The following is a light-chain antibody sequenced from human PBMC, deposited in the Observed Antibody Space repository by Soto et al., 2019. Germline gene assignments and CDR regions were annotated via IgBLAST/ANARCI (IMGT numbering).Light chain of an antibody. CDR3: ETWDSNTRV. Sequence: QLVLTQSSSASASLGSSVKLTCTLSSGHSSYKIAWHQQQPGKAPRYLMKIEDSGSYNKGSGGPDRFSDSSSGADRYLNSSNPQFEDEADYYCETWDSNTRVFGGGTKLTVL. J-gene: IGLJ3*02. CDR1: SGHSSYK. CDR2: IEDSGSY. V-gene: IGLV4-60*02.